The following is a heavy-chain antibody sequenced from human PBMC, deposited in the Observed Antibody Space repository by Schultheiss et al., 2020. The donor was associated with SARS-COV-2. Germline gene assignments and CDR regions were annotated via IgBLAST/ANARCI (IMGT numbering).Heavy chain of an antibody. CDR3: ARDREDGYNFGGGFDP. J-gene: IGHJ5*02. Sequence: ASVKVSCKASGYTFTSYYMHWVRQAPGQGLEWMGIINPSGGSTSYAQKFQGRVTMTRDTSTSTVYMELSSLRSEDTAVYYCARDREDGYNFGGGFDPWGQGTLVTVSS. D-gene: IGHD5-24*01. CDR2: INPSGGST. V-gene: IGHV1-46*01. CDR1: GYTFTSYY.